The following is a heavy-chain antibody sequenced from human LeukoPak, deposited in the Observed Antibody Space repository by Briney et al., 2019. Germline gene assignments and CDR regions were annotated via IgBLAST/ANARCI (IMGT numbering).Heavy chain of an antibody. Sequence: ASVKVSCKASGYTFTSYDINWVRQATGQGLEWMGWMNPNTGNTGYAQKFRGRVSMTRNTSISTAYMELSSLRSDDTAVYYCARAVGLEPPYYFDYWGQGTLVTVSS. CDR3: ARAVGLEPPYYFDY. J-gene: IGHJ4*02. D-gene: IGHD3/OR15-3a*01. V-gene: IGHV1-8*01. CDR2: MNPNTGNT. CDR1: GYTFTSYD.